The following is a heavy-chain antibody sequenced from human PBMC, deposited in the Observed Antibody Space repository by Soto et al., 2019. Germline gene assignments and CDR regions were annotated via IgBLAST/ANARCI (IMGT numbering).Heavy chain of an antibody. J-gene: IGHJ4*02. CDR3: ARERSDCSGGRGYYRRFDN. CDR1: GFSFRNYS. D-gene: IGHD2-15*01. Sequence: EVQLVESGGGLVQRGGSLRVSCAASGFSFRNYSMNWVRQAPGKGLEWISYISGSGSTIYHADSVKGRFTISRDNAGNSLYLPMNSLRAEDTAVYYCARERSDCSGGRGYYRRFDNWGQGTLVTVSS. CDR2: ISGSGSTI. V-gene: IGHV3-48*01.